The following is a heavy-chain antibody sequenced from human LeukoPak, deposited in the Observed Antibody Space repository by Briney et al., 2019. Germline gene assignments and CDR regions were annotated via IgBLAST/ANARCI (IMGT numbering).Heavy chain of an antibody. J-gene: IGHJ4*02. V-gene: IGHV1-2*02. CDR3: ASSIVRGVITPLFDY. CDR1: GYTFTGYY. CDR2: INPNSGGT. D-gene: IGHD3-10*01. Sequence: ASVKVSCKASGYTFTGYYMHWVRQAPGQGLEWMGWINPNSGGTNYAQKFQGRVTMTRDTSISTAYMELSRLRSDDTAVYYCASSIVRGVITPLFDYWGQGTLVTVSS.